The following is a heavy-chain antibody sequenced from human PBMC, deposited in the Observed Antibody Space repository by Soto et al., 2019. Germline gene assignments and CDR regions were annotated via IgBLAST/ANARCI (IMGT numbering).Heavy chain of an antibody. Sequence: GGSLRLSCAASGFTFSSYAMPWVRQAPGKGLEYVSAISSNGGSTYYANSVKGRFTISRDNSKNTLYLQMGSLRAEDMAVYYCARGPGYYFDYWGQGT. CDR2: ISSNGGST. CDR3: ARGPGYYFDY. CDR1: GFTFSSYA. J-gene: IGHJ4*02. V-gene: IGHV3-64*01.